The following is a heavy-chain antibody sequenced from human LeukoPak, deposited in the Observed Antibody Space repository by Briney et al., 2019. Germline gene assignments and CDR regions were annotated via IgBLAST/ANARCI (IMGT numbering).Heavy chain of an antibody. CDR3: ARDLSLEDFWSGYYTEYYFDY. CDR1: GYTLTELS. D-gene: IGHD3-3*01. J-gene: IGHJ4*02. CDR2: FDPEDGET. Sequence: ASVKVSCKVSGYTLTELSMHWVRQAPGKGLEWMGGFDPEDGETIYAQKLQGRVTMTTDTSTSTAYMELRSLRSDDTAVYYCARDLSLEDFWSGYYTEYYFDYWGQGTLVTVSS. V-gene: IGHV1-24*01.